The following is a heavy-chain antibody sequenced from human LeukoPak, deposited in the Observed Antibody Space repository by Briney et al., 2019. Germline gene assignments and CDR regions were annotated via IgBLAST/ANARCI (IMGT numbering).Heavy chain of an antibody. CDR2: FDPEDGET. D-gene: IGHD2-2*01. CDR1: GYTLTELS. Sequence: ASLKVSCKASGYTLTELSMHWVRQAPGKGLEWMGGFDPEDGETIYAQKFQGRVTMTEDTSTDTAYMELSSLRSEDTAVYYCASGDIVVVPAARWSGSFDYWGQGTLVTVSS. J-gene: IGHJ4*02. CDR3: ASGDIVVVPAARWSGSFDY. V-gene: IGHV1-24*01.